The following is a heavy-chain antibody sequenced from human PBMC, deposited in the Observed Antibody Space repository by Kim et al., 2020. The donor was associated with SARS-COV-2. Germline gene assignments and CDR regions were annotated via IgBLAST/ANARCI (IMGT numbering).Heavy chain of an antibody. CDR3: TGQWLVRVFDY. D-gene: IGHD6-19*01. CDR1: GFTFGDYA. Sequence: GGSLRLSCTASGFTFGDYAMSWFRQAPGKGLEWVGFIRSKAYGGTTEYAASVKGRFTISRDDSKSIAYLQMNSLKTEDTAVYYCTGQWLVRVFDYWGQGTLVTVSS. J-gene: IGHJ4*02. V-gene: IGHV3-49*03. CDR2: IRSKAYGGTT.